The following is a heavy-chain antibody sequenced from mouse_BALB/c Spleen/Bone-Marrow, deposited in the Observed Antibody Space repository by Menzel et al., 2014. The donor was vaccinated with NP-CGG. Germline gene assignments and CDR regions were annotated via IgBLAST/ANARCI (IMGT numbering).Heavy chain of an antibody. V-gene: IGHV1-14*01. CDR3: ARGGYGSWFAY. CDR1: GYTFTSYV. D-gene: IGHD2-2*01. Sequence: VQLKDSGPELVKPGASVKMSCKASGYTFTSYVMHWVKQKPGQGLEWIGYINPYNDGAKYNEKFKGKATLTSDKSSSTAYMELSSLTSEDSAVYYCARGGYGSWFAYWGQGTLVTVSA. J-gene: IGHJ3*01. CDR2: INPYNDGA.